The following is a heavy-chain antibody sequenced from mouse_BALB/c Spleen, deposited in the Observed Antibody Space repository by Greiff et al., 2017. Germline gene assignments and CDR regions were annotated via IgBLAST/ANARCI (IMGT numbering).Heavy chain of an antibody. CDR1: GYSITSDYA. V-gene: IGHV3-2*02. Sequence: EVKLQESGPGLVKPSQSLSLTCTVTGYSITSDYAWNWIRQFPGNKLEWMGYISYSGSTSYNPSLKSRISITRDTSKNQFFLQLNSVTTEDTATYYCARGGTTATDYWGQGTTLTVSS. CDR3: ARGGTTATDY. D-gene: IGHD1-2*01. J-gene: IGHJ2*01. CDR2: ISYSGST.